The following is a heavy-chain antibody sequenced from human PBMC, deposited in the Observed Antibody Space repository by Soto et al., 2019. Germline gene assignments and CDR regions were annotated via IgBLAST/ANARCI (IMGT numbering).Heavy chain of an antibody. CDR2: ISGYNGNT. Sequence: QVQLVQSGAEVKKPGASVKVSCKASGYTFTSYGISWVRQAPGQGLEWMGWISGYNGNTKSAQKFQGRVTMTTDTSTSTASMELRSLRSDDKAVYYCARDLGGQIVDYWGQGTLVTVSS. D-gene: IGHD1-26*01. CDR1: GYTFTSYG. CDR3: ARDLGGQIVDY. J-gene: IGHJ4*02. V-gene: IGHV1-18*01.